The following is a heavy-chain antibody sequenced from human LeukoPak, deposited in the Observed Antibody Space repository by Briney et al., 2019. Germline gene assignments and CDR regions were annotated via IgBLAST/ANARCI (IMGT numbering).Heavy chain of an antibody. D-gene: IGHD2-21*02. CDR1: GGSISSGDYY. CDR2: IYYSGST. Sequence: SETLSLTCTVSGGSISSGDYYWSWIRQPPGKGLEWIGYIYYSGSTYYNPSLKSRVTISVDTSKNQFSLKLSSVTAADTAVYYCARDGVAYCGGDCYNWSTPGAREPWSPSPQ. J-gene: IGHJ5*02. V-gene: IGHV4-30-4*01. CDR3: ARDGVAYCGGDCYNWSTP.